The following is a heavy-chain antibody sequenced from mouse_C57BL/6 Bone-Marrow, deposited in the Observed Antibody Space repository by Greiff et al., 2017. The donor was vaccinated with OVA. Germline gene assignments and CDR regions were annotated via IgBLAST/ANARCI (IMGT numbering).Heavy chain of an antibody. CDR3: ARRRGSSYGRYAMDY. CDR1: GYTFTSYW. CDR2: IDPSDSDT. Sequence: QVQLQQPGAELVRPGSSVKLSCKASGYTFTSYWMHWVKQRPIQRLEWIGNIDPSDSDTHYNQKFKDKATLTVDKSSSTAYMQLSSLTSEDSAVYYCARRRGSSYGRYAMDYWGQGTSVTVSS. V-gene: IGHV1-52*01. J-gene: IGHJ4*01. D-gene: IGHD1-1*01.